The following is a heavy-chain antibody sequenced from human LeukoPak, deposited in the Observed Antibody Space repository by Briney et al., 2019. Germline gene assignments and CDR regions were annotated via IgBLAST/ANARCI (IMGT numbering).Heavy chain of an antibody. CDR2: IYHSGST. V-gene: IGHV4-59*01. D-gene: IGHD4-17*01. J-gene: IGHJ3*02. Sequence: SETLSLTCTVSGGSISRYYWSWIRQSPGKGLEWIGYIYHSGSTNYNPSLKSRVTISIDTSKNQFSLKLSSVTAADTAVYYCARDLVTVTKGFDIWGQGTMVSVSS. CDR3: ARDLVTVTKGFDI. CDR1: GGSISRYY.